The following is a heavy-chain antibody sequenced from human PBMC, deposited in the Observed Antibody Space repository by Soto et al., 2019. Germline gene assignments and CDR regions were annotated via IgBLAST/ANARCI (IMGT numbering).Heavy chain of an antibody. CDR2: ISSSSSYI. Sequence: EVQLVESGGGLVKPGGSLRLSCAASGFTFSSYSMNWVRQAPGKGLEWVSSISSSSSYIYYADSVKGRFAISRDNAKNSLYLQMNSLRAEDTAVYYCARDLLDGMDVWGQGTTVTVSS. CDR1: GFTFSSYS. D-gene: IGHD3-10*01. CDR3: ARDLLDGMDV. J-gene: IGHJ6*02. V-gene: IGHV3-21*01.